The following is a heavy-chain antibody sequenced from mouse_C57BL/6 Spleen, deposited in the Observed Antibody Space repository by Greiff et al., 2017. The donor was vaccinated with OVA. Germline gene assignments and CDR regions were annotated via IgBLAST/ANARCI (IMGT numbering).Heavy chain of an antibody. CDR3: ARGADYGSSYD. J-gene: IGHJ2*01. V-gene: IGHV1-54*01. Sequence: QVQLQQSGAELVRPGTSVKVSCKASGYAFTNYLIEWVKQRPGQGLEWIGVINPGSGGTNYNEKFKGKATLTADKSSSTAYMPHSSLTCENSAVYFCARGADYGSSYDWGQGTTLTVSS. CDR1: GYAFTNYL. D-gene: IGHD1-1*01. CDR2: INPGSGGT.